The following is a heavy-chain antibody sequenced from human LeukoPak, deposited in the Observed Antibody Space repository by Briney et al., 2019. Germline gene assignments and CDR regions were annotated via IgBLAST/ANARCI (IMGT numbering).Heavy chain of an antibody. J-gene: IGHJ4*02. V-gene: IGHV4-28*01. CDR1: GYSISSSHW. CDR3: ASLGVAGTDYFDY. Sequence: SETLSLTCAVSGYSISSSHWWGWIRQPPGKGLEWTGYIYYSGSTYYNPSLKSRVTMSVDTSKNQFSLKLSSVTAVDTAVYYCASLGVAGTDYFDYWGQGTLVTVSS. CDR2: IYYSGST. D-gene: IGHD6-19*01.